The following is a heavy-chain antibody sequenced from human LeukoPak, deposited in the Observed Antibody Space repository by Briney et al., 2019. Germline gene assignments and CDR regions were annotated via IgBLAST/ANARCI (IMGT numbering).Heavy chain of an antibody. J-gene: IGHJ6*04. CDR2: IKQDGSEK. D-gene: IGHD2-8*02. Sequence: QPGGSLRLSCAASGFIFSNYWMYWVRQAPGKGLEWVANIKQDGSEKYYVDSVRGRFTISRDNAKNPLYLRMNSLRGEDTGIYYCASWSSVWGRGTTVTVSS. V-gene: IGHV3-7*01. CDR1: GFIFSNYW. CDR3: ASWSSV.